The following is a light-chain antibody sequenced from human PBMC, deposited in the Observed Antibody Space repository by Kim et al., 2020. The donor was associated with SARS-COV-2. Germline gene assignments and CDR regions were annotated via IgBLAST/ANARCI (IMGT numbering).Light chain of an antibody. CDR2: YDS. Sequence: VDPGKTARINCGGDNIETRGVHWYQQKPGQAPILVIYYDSDRPSGIPERFSGSKSGNTATLTISRVEAGDGADYFCQVWDSRSGVFGGGTKLTVL. CDR1: NIETRG. V-gene: IGLV3-21*04. J-gene: IGLJ3*02. CDR3: QVWDSRSGV.